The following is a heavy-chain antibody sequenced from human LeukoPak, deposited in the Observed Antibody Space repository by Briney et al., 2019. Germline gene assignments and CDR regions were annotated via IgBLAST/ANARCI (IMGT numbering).Heavy chain of an antibody. V-gene: IGHV3-74*01. D-gene: IGHD3-22*01. CDR3: ARYDYYDSSGYKIAEYFQH. CDR1: GFTFSSYW. Sequence: GGSLRLSCAASGFTFSSYWMHWVRQAPGKGLVWVSRINSDGSSTSYADSVKGRFTISRDNAKNTLYLQMNSLRAEDTAVCYCARYDYYDSSGYKIAEYFQHWGQGTLVTVSS. CDR2: INSDGSST. J-gene: IGHJ1*01.